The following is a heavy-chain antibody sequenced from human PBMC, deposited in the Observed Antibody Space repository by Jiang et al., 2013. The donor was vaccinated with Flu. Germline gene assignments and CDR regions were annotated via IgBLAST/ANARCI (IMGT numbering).Heavy chain of an antibody. CDR3: ARDMNLGYIYGYFNY. CDR2: IYYSGST. CDR1: GGSISSYY. J-gene: IGHJ4*02. V-gene: IGHV4-59*13. Sequence: SETLSLTCTVSGGSISSYYWSWIRQPPGKGLEWIGYIYYSGSTNYNPSLKSRVTISLDTSKNQFSLKLSSVTAADTAVYYCARDMNLGYIYGYFNYWGQGTLVTVSS. D-gene: IGHD5-18*01.